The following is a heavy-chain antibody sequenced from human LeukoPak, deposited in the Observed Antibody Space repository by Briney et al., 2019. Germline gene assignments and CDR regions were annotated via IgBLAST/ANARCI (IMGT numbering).Heavy chain of an antibody. Sequence: GGSLRLSCAASGSTVITNDMTWVRQAPGKGLEWVSVLYSDGNTKYADSVQGRFTISRDNSKNTLYLEMNSLSPDDTAAYYCARGVEPLAANTLAYWGQGTLVTVSS. CDR3: ARGVEPLAANTLAY. D-gene: IGHD1-14*01. V-gene: IGHV3-53*01. CDR1: GSTVITND. CDR2: LYSDGNT. J-gene: IGHJ4*02.